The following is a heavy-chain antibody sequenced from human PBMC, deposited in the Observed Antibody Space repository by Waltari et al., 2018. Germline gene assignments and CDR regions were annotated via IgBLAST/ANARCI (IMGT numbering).Heavy chain of an antibody. J-gene: IGHJ4*02. CDR2: INHSGST. CDR3: ARGLIPVVAATQTEYYFDY. Sequence: QVQLQQWGAGLLKPSETLSLTCAVYGGSFSGYYWSWIRQPPGKGLEWIGEINHSGSTNYNPSLKSRVTISVDTSKNQFSLKLSSVTAADTAVYYCARGLIPVVAATQTEYYFDYWGQGTLVTVSS. CDR1: GGSFSGYY. V-gene: IGHV4-34*01. D-gene: IGHD2-15*01.